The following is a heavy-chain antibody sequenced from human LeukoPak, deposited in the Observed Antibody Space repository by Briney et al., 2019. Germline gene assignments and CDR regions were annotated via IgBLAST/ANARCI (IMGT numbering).Heavy chain of an antibody. CDR3: ARDPYYYDTSGRSYYYYGMDV. CDR2: ISSSGSTI. D-gene: IGHD3-22*01. Sequence: PEGSLRLSCAASGFTFSRYEMNWVRQAPGKGLEWDSDISSSGSTIYYADSVKGRFTISRDNAKNSLSLQMNSLRAEDTAVYYCARDPYYYDTSGRSYYYYGMDVCGQGTTVTVSS. J-gene: IGHJ6*02. CDR1: GFTFSRYE. V-gene: IGHV3-48*03.